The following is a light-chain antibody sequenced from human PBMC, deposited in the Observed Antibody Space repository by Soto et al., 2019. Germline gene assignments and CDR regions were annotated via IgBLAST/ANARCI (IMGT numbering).Light chain of an antibody. CDR2: GAS. V-gene: IGKV3-15*01. CDR1: QSVSSN. J-gene: IGKJ1*01. Sequence: IEMGHNPSEQSGAGGESTTRSCRASQSVSSNLAWYQQKPGQAPRLLIYGASTRATGIPARFSVSGSGPELTLTFGRLQPADSAVHYWQQFRNCSWTFGQGTKVDIK. CDR3: QQFRNCSWT.